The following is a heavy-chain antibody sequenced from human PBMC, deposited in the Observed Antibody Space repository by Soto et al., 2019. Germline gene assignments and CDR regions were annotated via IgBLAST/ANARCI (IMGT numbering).Heavy chain of an antibody. J-gene: IGHJ6*02. CDR2: IIPIPGTA. CDR1: GGTFGSYA. CDR3: ARSQGSSTSLEIYYYYYYGMDV. Sequence: QVQLVQSGAEVKKPGSSVKVSCKASGGTFGSYAISWVRQAPGQGLEWMGGIIPIPGTANYAQKFQGRVTTAADESTSTAYMEPSSLRSEDTAVYYCARSQGSSTSLEIYYYYYYGMDVWGQGTTVTVSS. D-gene: IGHD2-2*01. V-gene: IGHV1-69*01.